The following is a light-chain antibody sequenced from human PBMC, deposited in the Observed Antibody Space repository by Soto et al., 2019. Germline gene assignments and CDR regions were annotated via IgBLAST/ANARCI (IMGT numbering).Light chain of an antibody. CDR1: QSVSSN. CDR3: HKYNTWHRT. V-gene: IGKV3-15*01. Sequence: EIVMTQSPATLSVSPGERATLSCRASQSVSSNLAWYQQKPGQAPRLLIYGASTRATGIPARFSGSGSGTAFTITISSLQSEDFAVYYCHKYNTWHRTFGQGTKVEIK. J-gene: IGKJ1*01. CDR2: GAS.